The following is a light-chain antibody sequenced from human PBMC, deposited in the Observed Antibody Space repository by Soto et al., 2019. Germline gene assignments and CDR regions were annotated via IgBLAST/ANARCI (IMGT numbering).Light chain of an antibody. Sequence: DIVMTQSPDSLALSLCERATINCKSSQNMLSTSTNKNYLAWYQQKLGQPPKLLIRWASTRESGVPDRFSGSGSGTDFTLTISSLQAEDVAVYYCQQYYSTPWTFGQGTKVDI. J-gene: IGKJ1*01. V-gene: IGKV4-1*01. CDR1: QNMLSTSTNKNY. CDR3: QQYYSTPWT. CDR2: WAS.